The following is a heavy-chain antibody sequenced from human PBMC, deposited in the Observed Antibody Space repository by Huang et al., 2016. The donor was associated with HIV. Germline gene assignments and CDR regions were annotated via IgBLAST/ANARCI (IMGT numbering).Heavy chain of an antibody. V-gene: IGHV3-74*01. D-gene: IGHD3-10*01. CDR3: AREGITIGRGITDDAFDF. CDR1: GFAFNLYW. Sequence: EVQLVESGGGLVQPGGSLRLSCAASGFAFNLYWMHWVRQAPGKGLVWLSRINSDGSDTSYADSVKGRGNISRDNAKNTLFLEMKNLRAEDTAVYYCAREGITIGRGITDDAFDFWGQGTMVTVSS. J-gene: IGHJ3*01. CDR2: INSDGSDT.